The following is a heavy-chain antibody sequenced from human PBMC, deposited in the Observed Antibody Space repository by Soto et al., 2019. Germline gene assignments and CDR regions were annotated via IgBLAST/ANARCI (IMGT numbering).Heavy chain of an antibody. CDR2: ISAYNGNT. D-gene: IGHD3-10*01. CDR1: GYTFTSYG. CDR3: AREVGLWFGELKDYYYGMDA. J-gene: IGHJ6*02. V-gene: IGHV1-18*01. Sequence: ASVKVSCKASGYTFTSYGISWVRQAPGQGLEWMGWISAYNGNTNYAQKLQGRVTMTTDTSTSTAYMELRSLRSDDTAVYYCAREVGLWFGELKDYYYGMDAWGQGTTVTSP.